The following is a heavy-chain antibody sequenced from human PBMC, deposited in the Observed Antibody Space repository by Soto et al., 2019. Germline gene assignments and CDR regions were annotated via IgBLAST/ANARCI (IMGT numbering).Heavy chain of an antibody. V-gene: IGHV3-53*01. D-gene: IGHD3-3*01. CDR2: IYSGGST. J-gene: IGHJ6*02. Sequence: PGGSLRLSCAASGFTVSSNYMSWVRQAPGKGLEWVSVIYSGGSTYYADSVKGRFTISRDNSKNTLYLQMNSLRAEDTAVYYCARDRDHLRFLEWPTVVDVWGQGTTVTVSS. CDR1: GFTVSSNY. CDR3: ARDRDHLRFLEWPTVVDV.